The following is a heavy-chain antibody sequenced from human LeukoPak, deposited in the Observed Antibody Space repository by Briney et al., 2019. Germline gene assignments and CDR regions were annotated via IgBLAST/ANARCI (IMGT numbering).Heavy chain of an antibody. CDR1: GYTFTSYG. V-gene: IGHV1-18*01. D-gene: IGHD3-10*01. J-gene: IGHJ4*02. Sequence: ASVKVSCKASGYTFTSYGISWVRQAPGQGLEWMGWISAYNGNANYAQKLQGRVTMTRNTSISTAYMELSSLRSEDTAVYYCARGPNYYGSGSYYREWGQGTLVTVSS. CDR3: ARGPNYYGSGSYYRE. CDR2: ISAYNGNA.